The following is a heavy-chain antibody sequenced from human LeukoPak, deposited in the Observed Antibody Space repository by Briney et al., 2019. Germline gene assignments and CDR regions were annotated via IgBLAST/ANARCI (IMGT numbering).Heavy chain of an antibody. V-gene: IGHV4-34*01. Sequence: SETLSLTCAVYSGSFSGYYWSWIRQPPGKGLEWIGEINHSGSTNYNPSLKSRVTISVDTSKNQFSLKLSSVTAADTAVYYRAREGYDYDFWSGYYRRFDYWGQGTLVTVSS. CDR1: SGSFSGYY. J-gene: IGHJ4*02. D-gene: IGHD3-3*01. CDR3: AREGYDYDFWSGYYRRFDY. CDR2: INHSGST.